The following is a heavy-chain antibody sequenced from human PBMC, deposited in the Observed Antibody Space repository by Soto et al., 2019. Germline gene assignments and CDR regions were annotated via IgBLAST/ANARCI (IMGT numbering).Heavy chain of an antibody. D-gene: IGHD2-15*01. CDR2: IQNVGPT. Sequence: EVQLVESGGGLVQPGGSLRLSCAASGFTVSSKYMSWVRLAPGKGLGWLSLIQNVGPTYYSDSVNGRFTISRYPSENTXXXXXXXXXXXXXXXXXXARHDVLCDGGRCYGLHFDFWGKETTVTVSS. J-gene: IGHJ6*04. CDR3: ARHDVLCDGGRCYGLHFDF. V-gene: IGHV3-66*01. CDR1: GFTVSSKY.